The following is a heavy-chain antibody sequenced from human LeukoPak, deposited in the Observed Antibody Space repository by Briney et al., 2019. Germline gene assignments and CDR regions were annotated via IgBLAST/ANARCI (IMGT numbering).Heavy chain of an antibody. CDR3: ARSSRSASPYYYGMDD. D-gene: IGHD2-15*01. Sequence: SVKLSCNASVSTFSSYPISWVRLPPRQGLGFQWLIVPIFGTANYAQKFQGRVTITADESTSTAYMELSSLRSEDTAVYYCARSSRSASPYYYGMDDWGQGTTVTVSS. J-gene: IGHJ6*02. CDR1: VSTFSSYP. V-gene: IGHV1-69*13. CDR2: IVPIFGTA.